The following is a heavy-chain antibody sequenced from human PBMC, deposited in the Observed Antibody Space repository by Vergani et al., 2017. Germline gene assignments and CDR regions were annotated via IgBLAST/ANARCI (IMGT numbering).Heavy chain of an antibody. D-gene: IGHD5-18*01. Sequence: QVQLVQSGAEVKKPGASVKVSCKASGYTFTSYAMHWVRQAPGQRLEWMGWINAGNGNTKYSQKFQGRVTITRETSASTAYMELSSLRSEDTAVYYCARDRIQLWPTGAIDYWGQGTLVTVSS. J-gene: IGHJ4*02. V-gene: IGHV1-3*01. CDR1: GYTFTSYA. CDR3: ARDRIQLWPTGAIDY. CDR2: INAGNGNT.